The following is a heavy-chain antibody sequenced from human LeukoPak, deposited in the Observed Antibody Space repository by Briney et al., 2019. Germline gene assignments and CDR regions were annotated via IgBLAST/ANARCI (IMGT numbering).Heavy chain of an antibody. Sequence: GESLKISCKSSGYSFTSYWIGWVRQMPGKGLEWMGFIYPGDSETRYSPSFQGQVTISADKSIITAYVQWTSLKASNTAMYSCARPGSRSSGVSYGLDVWGQGTTVTVSS. V-gene: IGHV5-51*01. J-gene: IGHJ6*02. CDR3: ARPGSRSSGVSYGLDV. CDR2: IYPGDSET. CDR1: GYSFTSYW. D-gene: IGHD6-6*01.